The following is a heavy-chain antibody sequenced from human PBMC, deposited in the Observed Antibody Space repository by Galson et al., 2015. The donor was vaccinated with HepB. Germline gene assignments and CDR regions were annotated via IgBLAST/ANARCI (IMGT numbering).Heavy chain of an antibody. CDR3: ARSRGAPYGSGSYFDY. CDR2: ISYDGSNK. V-gene: IGHV3-30-3*01. J-gene: IGHJ4*02. CDR1: GFTFSSYA. D-gene: IGHD3-10*01. Sequence: SLRLSCAASGFTFSSYAMHWVRQAPGKGLEWVAVISYDGSNKYYADSVKGRFTISRDNSKTTLYLQMNSLRAEETAVYYCARSRGAPYGSGSYFDYWGQGTLVTVSS.